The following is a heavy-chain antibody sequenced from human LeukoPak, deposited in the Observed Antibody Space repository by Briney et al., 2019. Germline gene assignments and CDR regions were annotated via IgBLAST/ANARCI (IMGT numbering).Heavy chain of an antibody. D-gene: IGHD3-10*01. V-gene: IGHV3-7*01. Sequence: GGSLRLSCAASGFTLSSYWMSWVRQAPGKGLEWVANIKQDGSEKYYVDSVKGRFTISRDNAKNSLYLQMNSLRAEDTAVYYCARDQYRITMVRGVIGIWGQGTMVTVSS. CDR2: IKQDGSEK. CDR1: GFTLSSYW. CDR3: ARDQYRITMVRGVIGI. J-gene: IGHJ3*02.